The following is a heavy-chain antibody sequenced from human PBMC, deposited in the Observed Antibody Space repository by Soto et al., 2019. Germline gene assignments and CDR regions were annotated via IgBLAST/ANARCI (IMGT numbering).Heavy chain of an antibody. D-gene: IGHD6-13*01. CDR2: ISSSGSTI. CDR3: AIERIAAAGDDYYYYMDV. CDR1: GFTFSDYY. J-gene: IGHJ6*03. V-gene: IGHV3-11*01. Sequence: QVQLVESGGGLVKPGGSLRLSCAASGFTFSDYYMSWIRQAPGKGLEWVSYISSSGSTIYYADSVKGRFTISRDNAKQSLYLQKNSLRAEDTAVYYCAIERIAAAGDDYYYYMDVWCSGTTVRVCS.